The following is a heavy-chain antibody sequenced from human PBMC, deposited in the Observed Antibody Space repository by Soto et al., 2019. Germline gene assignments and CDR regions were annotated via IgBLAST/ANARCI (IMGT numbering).Heavy chain of an antibody. D-gene: IGHD1-7*01. Sequence: QVQLVQSGAEVKKPGSSVKVSCKASGGTFSSYAISWVRQAPGQGLEWMGGIIPIFGTANYAQKFQGRVTITADESTSTAYMELSSLRSEDTAEYYCARDRSRFSGTTPFDYWGQGTLVTVSS. V-gene: IGHV1-69*01. CDR1: GGTFSSYA. CDR2: IIPIFGTA. J-gene: IGHJ4*02. CDR3: ARDRSRFSGTTPFDY.